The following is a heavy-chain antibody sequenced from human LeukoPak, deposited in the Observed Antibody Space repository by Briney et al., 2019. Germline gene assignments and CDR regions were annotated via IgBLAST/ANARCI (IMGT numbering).Heavy chain of an antibody. Sequence: SETLSLTCAVYGGSFTGYVWNWIRQPPGKGPEWIGEINHSGSTNSNPSLKSRVTISVDTSKNQFSLKLSSVTAADTALYYCATSNSGSYRYGMDVWGQGTTVTVSS. J-gene: IGHJ6*02. CDR1: GGSFTGYV. CDR3: ATSNSGSYRYGMDV. D-gene: IGHD1-26*01. CDR2: INHSGST. V-gene: IGHV4-34*01.